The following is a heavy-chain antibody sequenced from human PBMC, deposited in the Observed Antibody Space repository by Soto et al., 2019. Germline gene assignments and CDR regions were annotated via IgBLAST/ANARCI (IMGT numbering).Heavy chain of an antibody. V-gene: IGHV3-74*01. J-gene: IGHJ4*02. CDR1: GFTFSSYW. Sequence: GSLRLSCAASGFTFSSYWMHWVRQAPGKGLVWVSRINSDGSSTSYADSVKGRFTISRDNAKNTLYLQMNSLRAEDTAVYYCASSGPSIAAAGRFYWGQGTLVTVSS. CDR2: INSDGSST. CDR3: ASSGPSIAAAGRFY. D-gene: IGHD6-13*01.